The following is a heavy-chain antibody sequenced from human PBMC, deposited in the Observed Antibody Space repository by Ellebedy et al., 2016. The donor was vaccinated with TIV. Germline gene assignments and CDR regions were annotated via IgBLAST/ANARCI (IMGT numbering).Heavy chain of an antibody. V-gene: IGHV3-33*01. D-gene: IGHD1-26*01. Sequence: GESLKISCAASGFTFSSYGMHWVRQAPGKGLEWVAVIWYDGSNKYYADSVTGRFTISRDNSKNTLYLQMNSLRAEDTTVYYCARDLRTGRVGATPYYFDYWGQGTLVTVSS. CDR3: ARDLRTGRVGATPYYFDY. CDR2: IWYDGSNK. J-gene: IGHJ4*02. CDR1: GFTFSSYG.